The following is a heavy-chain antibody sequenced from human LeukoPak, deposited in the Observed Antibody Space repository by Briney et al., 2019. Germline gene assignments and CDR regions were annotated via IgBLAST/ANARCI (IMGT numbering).Heavy chain of an antibody. J-gene: IGHJ4*02. V-gene: IGHV4-39*07. Sequence: SETLSLTCTVSGGSISGSSNFWGWIRQTPGKGLEWIGSINYSGTTHYTSSLKSRVSISVDTSKNQFFLKLRSVTAADTAVYYCARDSSGGYGFIDYWGQGSLVTVSS. CDR2: INYSGTT. CDR1: GGSISGSSNF. CDR3: ARDSSGGYGFIDY. D-gene: IGHD5-12*01.